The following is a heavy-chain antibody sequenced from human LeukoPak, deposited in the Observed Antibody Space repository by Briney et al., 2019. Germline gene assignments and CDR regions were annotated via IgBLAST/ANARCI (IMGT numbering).Heavy chain of an antibody. CDR3: ARGGTRPDYDY. D-gene: IGHD5-12*01. V-gene: IGHV4-59*01. CDR2: IYYSGST. CDR1: GGSISSYY. J-gene: IGHJ4*02. Sequence: PSETLPLTCTVSGGSISSYYWSWIRQPPGKGLEWIGYIYYSGSTNYNPSLKSRVTISVDTSKNQFSLKLSSVTAADTAVYYCARGGTRPDYDYWGQGTLLTVSS.